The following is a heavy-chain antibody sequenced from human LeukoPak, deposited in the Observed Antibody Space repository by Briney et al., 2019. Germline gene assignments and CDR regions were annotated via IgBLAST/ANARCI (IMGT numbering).Heavy chain of an antibody. V-gene: IGHV3-20*04. D-gene: IGHD1-26*01. CDR2: INWNGGST. J-gene: IGHJ4*02. Sequence: GGSLRLSCAASGFPFDDYGMTWVRQAPGKGLEWVSGINWNGGSTSYADSVKGRFTISRDNAKNTLYLQMNSLRAEDTAVYYCARDQVGAADYWGQGTLVTVSS. CDR1: GFPFDDYG. CDR3: ARDQVGAADY.